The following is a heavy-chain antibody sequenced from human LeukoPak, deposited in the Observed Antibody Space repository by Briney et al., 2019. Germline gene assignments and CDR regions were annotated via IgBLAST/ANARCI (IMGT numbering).Heavy chain of an antibody. CDR1: GFTFSNYG. J-gene: IGHJ4*02. V-gene: IGHV3-33*01. CDR3: ARDGQDXGDYXWYFDY. Sequence: GGSLRLSCAASGFTFSNYGMHWVRQAPGKGLEWVAVIWYDGSNKYYGDSVKGRFTISRDNSKNTLYLQMNSLRAEDTAVYYCARDGQDXGDYXWYFDYWGQGTLVTVSS. CDR2: IWYDGSNK. D-gene: IGHD4-17*01.